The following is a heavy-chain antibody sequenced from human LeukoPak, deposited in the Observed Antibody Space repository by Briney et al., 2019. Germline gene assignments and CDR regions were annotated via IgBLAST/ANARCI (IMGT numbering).Heavy chain of an antibody. J-gene: IGHJ4*02. CDR1: GFTFSSYS. CDR2: ISSSSSYI. CDR3: AKGGYSTSWVPDY. D-gene: IGHD6-13*01. V-gene: IGHV3-21*04. Sequence: PGGSLRLSCAASGFTFSSYSMNWVRQAPGKGLEWVSSISSSSSYIYYADSVKGRFTISRDNAKNSLYLQMNSLRAEDTAVYYCAKGGYSTSWVPDYWGQGTLVTVSS.